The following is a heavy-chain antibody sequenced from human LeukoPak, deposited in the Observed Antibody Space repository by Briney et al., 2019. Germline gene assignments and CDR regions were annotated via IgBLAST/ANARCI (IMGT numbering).Heavy chain of an antibody. V-gene: IGHV3-30-3*01. CDR3: ARDGSPDDYFDY. CDR2: ISYDGSNK. J-gene: IGHJ4*02. CDR1: GFTFSSYA. Sequence: QPGRSLRLSCAASGFTFSSYAMHWVRQAPGKGLEWVAVISYDGSNKYYADSVKGRFTISRDNSKNTLYPQMNGLRAEDTAVYYSARDGSPDDYFDYWGQGTLVTVSS.